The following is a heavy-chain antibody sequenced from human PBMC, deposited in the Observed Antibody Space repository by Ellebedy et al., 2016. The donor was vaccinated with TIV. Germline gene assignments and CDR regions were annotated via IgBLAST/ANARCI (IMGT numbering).Heavy chain of an antibody. CDR1: GFTFTNYA. V-gene: IGHV3-23*01. Sequence: PGGSLRLSCAASGFTFTNYAMSWVRQAPGKGLEWVSAISTSGSSTYDEDSVKGRFTVSRDNPKNTLYLQMNSLRAEDTAVYYCVRGAGSYHFDYWGQGTLVTV. CDR2: ISTSGSST. J-gene: IGHJ4*02. D-gene: IGHD1-26*01. CDR3: VRGAGSYHFDY.